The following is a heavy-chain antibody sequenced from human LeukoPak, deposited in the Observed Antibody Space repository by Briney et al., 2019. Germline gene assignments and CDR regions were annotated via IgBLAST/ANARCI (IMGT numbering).Heavy chain of an antibody. J-gene: IGHJ4*02. Sequence: GRSLRLSCAASGFTFSAYGMHWVRQAPGKGLEWVAVISYDGSNQYYADPVKGRFSISRDNSKNTLYLQMNSLRAEDTAVDYCANDGRYSSGWYPGDYWGQGTLVTVSS. CDR3: ANDGRYSSGWYPGDY. D-gene: IGHD6-19*01. V-gene: IGHV3-30*18. CDR1: GFTFSAYG. CDR2: ISYDGSNQ.